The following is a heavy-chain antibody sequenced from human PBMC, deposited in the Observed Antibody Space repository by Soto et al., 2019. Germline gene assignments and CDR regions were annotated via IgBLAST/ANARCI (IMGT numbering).Heavy chain of an antibody. J-gene: IGHJ4*02. V-gene: IGHV4-31*03. CDR3: AREKQLGLGFDY. CDR1: GGSISSDNYY. CDR2: IYYSGST. Sequence: QVQLQESGPGLVKPSQTLSLTCTVSGGSISSDNYYWSWIRQHPGKGLEWIGYIYYSGSTYYNPSILSRXXIXVXXSKNQFSLKLSSVTAADTAVYYCAREKQLGLGFDYWGQGTLVTVSS. D-gene: IGHD5-18*01.